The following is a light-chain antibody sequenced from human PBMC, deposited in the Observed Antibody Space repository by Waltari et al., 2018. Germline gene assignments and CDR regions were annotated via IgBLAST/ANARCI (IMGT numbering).Light chain of an antibody. J-gene: IGKJ2*01. CDR1: QGISNY. CDR3: QQLNSYRYT. V-gene: IGKV1-9*01. Sequence: DIQLTQSPSFLSASVGDIVTITCRTSQGISNYLAWYQQRPGKAPTLLIYAASTLQSGVPSRFSGSGSGTEFTLTITSLQPEDFATYYCQQLNSYRYTFGQGTKLEIK. CDR2: AAS.